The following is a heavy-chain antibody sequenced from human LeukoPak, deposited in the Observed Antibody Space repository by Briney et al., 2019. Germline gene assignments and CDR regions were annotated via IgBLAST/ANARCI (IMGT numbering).Heavy chain of an antibody. J-gene: IGHJ4*02. Sequence: GGSLRLSCAASGFIFSDYYMTWIRQAPGKGLDWISYISSDNSYTRYADSVKGRFTVSRDNAKNSLYLQMNSLRAEDTAVYYCARLHSTAAAGTYDYWGQGTLVTVSS. CDR3: ARLHSTAAAGTYDY. V-gene: IGHV3-11*06. CDR2: ISSDNSYT. CDR1: GFIFSDYY. D-gene: IGHD6-13*01.